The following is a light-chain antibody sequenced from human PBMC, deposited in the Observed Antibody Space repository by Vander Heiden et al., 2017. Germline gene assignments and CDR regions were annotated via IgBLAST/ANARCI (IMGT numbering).Light chain of an antibody. V-gene: IGLV3-21*02. CDR3: QVWDSGSDHVV. CDR2: GDT. Sequence: SYVLHQPPSASVAPRQTTTLPCEAVKNGTRNVQWYQQRPGQSPVLVVYGDTDRPSGVPDRFSGSNTGNTATLRINRAEAGDEADYYCQVWDSGSDHVVFGGGTKLTVL. J-gene: IGLJ3*02. CDR1: KNGTRN.